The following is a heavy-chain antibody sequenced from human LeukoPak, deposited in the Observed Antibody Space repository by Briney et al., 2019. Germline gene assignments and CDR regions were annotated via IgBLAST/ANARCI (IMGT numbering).Heavy chain of an antibody. CDR1: GGTFSSYA. J-gene: IGHJ3*02. CDR2: IIPIFGTA. Sequence: SVKVSCKASGGTFSSYAISWVRQAPGQGLEWMGGIIPIFGTANYAQKFQGRVTITADESTSTAYMELSSLRSEDTAVYYCARPAYYYDSSGYAFDIWGQGTMVTVSS. D-gene: IGHD3-22*01. CDR3: ARPAYYYDSSGYAFDI. V-gene: IGHV1-69*13.